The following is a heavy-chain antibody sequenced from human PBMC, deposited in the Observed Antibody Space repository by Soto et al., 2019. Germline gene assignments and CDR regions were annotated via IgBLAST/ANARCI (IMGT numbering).Heavy chain of an antibody. CDR1: GFTFDDFA. J-gene: IGHJ5*02. CDR3: AKDSTISAAGWLGP. CDR2: ISWNSGSI. V-gene: IGHV3-9*01. D-gene: IGHD6-13*01. Sequence: LRLSCAASGFTFDDFAMHWVRQAPGKGLEWVSGISWNSGSIGYADSVKGRFTISRDNAKNSLFLQMNSLRAEDTALYYCAKDSTISAAGWLGPWGQGTLVTVSS.